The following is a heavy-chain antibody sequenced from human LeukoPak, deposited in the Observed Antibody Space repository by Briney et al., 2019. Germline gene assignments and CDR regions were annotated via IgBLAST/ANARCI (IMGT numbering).Heavy chain of an antibody. Sequence: GGSLRLSCAASGFTVSSNYMSWVRQAPGKGLEGVSVIYSGGSTHYADSVKGRFTISRDSSKNTLYLQMNNLRAEDTAVYYCARGSQDSGSYYLGYWGQGTLVTVSS. J-gene: IGHJ4*02. CDR1: GFTVSSNY. D-gene: IGHD3-10*01. CDR2: IYSGGST. V-gene: IGHV3-53*01. CDR3: ARGSQDSGSYYLGY.